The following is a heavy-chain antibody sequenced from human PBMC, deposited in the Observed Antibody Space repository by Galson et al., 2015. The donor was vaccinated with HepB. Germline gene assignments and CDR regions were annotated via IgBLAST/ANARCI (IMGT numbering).Heavy chain of an antibody. CDR3: ARERGSIFSQLYYFDY. J-gene: IGHJ4*02. D-gene: IGHD3-16*01. CDR1: GFTFNGYS. CDR2: ISSSSTTI. Sequence: SLRLSCAASGFTFNGYSMNWVRQAPGKGLEWLSYISSSSTTIYYAESVKGRFTISRDNAKSSLYLQMNSLRAEDTAVYYCARERGSIFSQLYYFDYWGQGALVTVSS. V-gene: IGHV3-48*04.